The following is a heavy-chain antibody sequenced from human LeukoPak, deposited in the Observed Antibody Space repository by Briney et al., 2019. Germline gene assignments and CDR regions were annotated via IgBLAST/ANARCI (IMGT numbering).Heavy chain of an antibody. J-gene: IGHJ3*02. CDR3: ARPSYDSSGYYSGAFDI. Sequence: MTSETLSLTCTVSGGSITSGTYYWSWIRQPAGKGLERIGRIYASGSTNYNPSLKSRVTISVDTSKSQFSLKLSSVTAADTAVYYCARPSYDSSGYYSGAFDIWGPGTMVTVSS. CDR1: GGSITSGTYY. CDR2: IYASGST. D-gene: IGHD3-22*01. V-gene: IGHV4-61*02.